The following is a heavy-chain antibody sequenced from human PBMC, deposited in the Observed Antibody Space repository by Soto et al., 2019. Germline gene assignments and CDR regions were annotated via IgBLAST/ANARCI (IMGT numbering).Heavy chain of an antibody. V-gene: IGHV3-23*01. CDR3: AKDKYYDILTGYLHYYYGMDV. J-gene: IGHJ6*02. CDR1: GFTFSSYA. D-gene: IGHD3-9*01. CDR2: ISGSGGST. Sequence: QPGGSLRLSCAASGFTFSSYAMSWVRQAPGKGLEWVSAISGSGGSTYYADSVKGRFTISRDNSKNTLYLQMNSLRAEDTAVYYCAKDKYYDILTGYLHYYYGMDVWGQGTTVTVSS.